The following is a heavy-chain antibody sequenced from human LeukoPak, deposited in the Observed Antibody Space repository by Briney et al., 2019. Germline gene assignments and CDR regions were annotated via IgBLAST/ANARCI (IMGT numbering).Heavy chain of an antibody. J-gene: IGHJ4*02. D-gene: IGHD2-15*01. CDR1: GFTFSSYS. CDR3: ARGGYSPFDY. Sequence: GGSLRLSCAASGFTFSSYSMNWVRQAPGKGLEWVSTISGSGGSTYYADSVKGRFPISRDNSKNTLYLQMNSLRAEDTAVYYCARGGYSPFDYWGQGTLVTVSS. CDR2: ISGSGGST. V-gene: IGHV3-23*01.